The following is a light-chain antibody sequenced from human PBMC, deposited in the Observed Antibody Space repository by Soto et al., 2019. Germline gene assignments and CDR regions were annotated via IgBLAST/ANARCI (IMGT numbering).Light chain of an antibody. CDR3: QQYGSSPWT. CDR2: GAS. CDR1: QSVSNNY. Sequence: EIVLTQSPGTLSLSPGERATLSCRASQSVSNNYLAWYQQKPGQAPRLLIHGASNRASGIPDRFSGSGSGTDFTLTISRLEPEDFAVYYCQQYGSSPWTFGQGTKVDIK. V-gene: IGKV3-20*01. J-gene: IGKJ1*01.